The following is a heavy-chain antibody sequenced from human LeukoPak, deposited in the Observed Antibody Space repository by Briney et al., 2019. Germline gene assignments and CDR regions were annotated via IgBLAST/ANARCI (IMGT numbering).Heavy chain of an antibody. CDR1: GGSISSSSYY. V-gene: IGHV4-39*01. CDR3: ARQPTVTYYYYYMDV. D-gene: IGHD4-17*01. Sequence: PSETLSLTCSVSGGSISSSSYYCGWIRQPPGKGLEWFGTIYYSGSIYYNPYLKSRVTISVDTSKHQFSLKLRSVTAADTAVYYCARQPTVTYYYYYMDVWGKGTTVTVSS. CDR2: IYYSGSI. J-gene: IGHJ6*03.